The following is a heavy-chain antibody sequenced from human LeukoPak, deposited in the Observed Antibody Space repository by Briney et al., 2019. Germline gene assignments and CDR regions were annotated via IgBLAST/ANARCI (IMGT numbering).Heavy chain of an antibody. D-gene: IGHD3-22*01. CDR1: GGPLCVFD. CDR3: ARDAYYYDGSGYSQFDY. J-gene: IGHJ4*02. V-gene: IGHV4-59*10. Sequence: ADTLSLMCAVCGGPLCVFDGRCPPGPPGGAVEGSGRIDSSGSTDYNSSRKSRVTMSVDTSKNQFSLKLSSVTAADTAVYYCARDAYYYDGSGYSQFDYWGQGTLVTVSS. CDR2: IDSSGST.